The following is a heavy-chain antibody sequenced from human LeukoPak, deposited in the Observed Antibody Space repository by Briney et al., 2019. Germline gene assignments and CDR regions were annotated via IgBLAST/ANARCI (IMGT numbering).Heavy chain of an antibody. CDR3: ARAQYSSSWDY. J-gene: IGHJ4*02. Sequence: SETLSLACTVSGGPISSYYWSWIRQPPGKGLEWIGYIYYSGSTNYNPSLKSRVTISVDTSKNQFSLKLSSVTAADTAVYYCARAQYSSSWDYWGQGTLVTVSS. D-gene: IGHD6-13*01. CDR1: GGPISSYY. CDR2: IYYSGST. V-gene: IGHV4-59*01.